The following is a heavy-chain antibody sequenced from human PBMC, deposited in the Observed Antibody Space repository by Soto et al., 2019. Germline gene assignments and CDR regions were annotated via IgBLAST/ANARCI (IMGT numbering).Heavy chain of an antibody. Sequence: ASVKVSCKASGYTFTSYDINWVRQATGQGLEWMGWMNPNSGNTGYAQKFQGRVTMTRNTSISTAYMELSSLRSEDTAVYYCARGDFKVFGVVIIDGWFDPWGQGTLVTVSS. CDR3: ARGDFKVFGVVIIDGWFDP. D-gene: IGHD3-3*01. CDR2: MNPNSGNT. V-gene: IGHV1-8*01. J-gene: IGHJ5*02. CDR1: GYTFTSYD.